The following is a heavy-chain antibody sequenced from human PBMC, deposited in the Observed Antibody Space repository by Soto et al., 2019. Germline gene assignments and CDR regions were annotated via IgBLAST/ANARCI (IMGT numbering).Heavy chain of an antibody. Sequence: TSETLSLTCTVSGGSISPYYWSWIRQPPGKGLEWIGYVYYSGNTNYNPSLESRVTISVDTSRNRFSLNLTSATAADTAVYYCARKGAAASYAHYYMGVGGRGTAVTVS. CDR2: VYYSGNT. CDR3: ARKGAAASYAHYYMGV. J-gene: IGHJ6*03. V-gene: IGHV4-59*01. CDR1: GGSISPYY. D-gene: IGHD6-13*01.